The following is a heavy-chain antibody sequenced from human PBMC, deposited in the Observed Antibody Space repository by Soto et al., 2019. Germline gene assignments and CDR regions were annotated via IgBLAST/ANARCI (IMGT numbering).Heavy chain of an antibody. CDR3: ARDSFLEWSPRYYYYYMDV. Sequence: ASVKVSCKASGYTFTSYGISWVRQAPGQGLEWMGWISAYNGNTNYAQKLQGRVTMTTDTSTSTAYMELRSLRSDDTAVYYCARDSFLEWSPRYYYYYMDVWGKGTTVTVSS. CDR2: ISAYNGNT. J-gene: IGHJ6*03. V-gene: IGHV1-18*01. CDR1: GYTFTSYG. D-gene: IGHD3-3*02.